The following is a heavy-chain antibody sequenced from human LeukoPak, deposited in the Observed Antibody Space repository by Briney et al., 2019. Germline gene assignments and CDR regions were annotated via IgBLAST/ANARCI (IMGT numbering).Heavy chain of an antibody. CDR2: INPSGDNT. D-gene: IGHD6-19*01. CDR3: ARGGTSGWRTPNDDY. CDR1: GYTFTNDY. Sequence: ASVKVSCKASGYTFTNDYMHWVRQAPGQGVEWRGIINPSGDNTCYAQKLQGRVTMTRDMATSTDYMELRSLRSDDTAVYYCARGGTSGWRTPNDDYWGQGTLVTVSS. J-gene: IGHJ4*02. V-gene: IGHV1-46*01.